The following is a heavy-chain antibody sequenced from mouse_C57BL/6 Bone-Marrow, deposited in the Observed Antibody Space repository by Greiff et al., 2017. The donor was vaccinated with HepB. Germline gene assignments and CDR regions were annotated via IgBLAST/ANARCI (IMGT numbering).Heavy chain of an antibody. CDR1: GYTFTDYE. CDR3: TRPHTLREYFDY. D-gene: IGHD1-1*01. J-gene: IGHJ2*01. Sequence: PLQQSGAELVRPGASVTLSCKASGYTFTDYEMHWVKQTPVHGLEWIGAIDPETGGTAYNQKFKGKAILTADKSSSTAYMELRSLTSEDSAVYYCTRPHTLREYFDYWGQGTTLTVSS. V-gene: IGHV1-15*01. CDR2: IDPETGGT.